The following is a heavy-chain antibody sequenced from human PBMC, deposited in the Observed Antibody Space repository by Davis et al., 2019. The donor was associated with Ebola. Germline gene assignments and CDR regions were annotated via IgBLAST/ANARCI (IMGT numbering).Heavy chain of an antibody. V-gene: IGHV3-7*01. Sequence: PGGSLRLSCAAPGFTFSSYWMSWVRQAPGKGLEWVANIKQDGSEKYYVDSVKGRFTISRDNAKNSLYLQMNSLRAEDTAVYYCAREGRLGFDPWGQGTLVTVSS. CDR3: AREGRLGFDP. CDR2: IKQDGSEK. CDR1: GFTFSSYW. J-gene: IGHJ5*02.